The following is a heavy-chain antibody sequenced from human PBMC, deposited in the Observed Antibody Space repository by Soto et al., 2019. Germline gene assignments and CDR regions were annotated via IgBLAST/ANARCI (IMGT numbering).Heavy chain of an antibody. CDR3: ASYSRHDAFDI. Sequence: GGPLRLSCAASGFTFSSYSMNWVRQAPGKGLEWVSSISSSSSYIYYADSVKGRFTISRDNAKNSLYLQMNSLRAEDTAVYYCASYSRHDAFDIWGQGTMVTV. D-gene: IGHD2-21*01. CDR1: GFTFSSYS. CDR2: ISSSSSYI. J-gene: IGHJ3*02. V-gene: IGHV3-21*01.